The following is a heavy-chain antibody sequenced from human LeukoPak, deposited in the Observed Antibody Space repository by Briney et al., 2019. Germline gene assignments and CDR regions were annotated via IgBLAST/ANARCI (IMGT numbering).Heavy chain of an antibody. Sequence: GGSLRLSCAASGFTFSTCGMHWVRQAPGKGLEWVAFIQYDGTNKYYVDSVEGRFTISRDNSKTTLYLQMNSLRADDTAVYYCAKSTPREYCSSTSCYNRYFQHWGQGTLVTVSS. D-gene: IGHD2-2*02. CDR2: IQYDGTNK. CDR1: GFTFSTCG. V-gene: IGHV3-30*02. CDR3: AKSTPREYCSSTSCYNRYFQH. J-gene: IGHJ1*01.